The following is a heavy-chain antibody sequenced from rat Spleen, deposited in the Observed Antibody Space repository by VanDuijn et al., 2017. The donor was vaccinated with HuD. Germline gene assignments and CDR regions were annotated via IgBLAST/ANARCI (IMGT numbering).Heavy chain of an antibody. Sequence: EVQLVESGGGLVQPGNSLKLSCAASGFTFSDYYMDWVRQAPTKGLEWVASISYDGSRTYYRDSVKGRFTISRDNIKRILYLQMDSLRSEDTATYFCARPNYPGFNFFDYWGQGVMVTVSS. D-gene: IGHD1-4*01. CDR2: ISYDGSRT. J-gene: IGHJ2*01. CDR1: GFTFSDYY. CDR3: ARPNYPGFNFFDY. V-gene: IGHV5-7*01.